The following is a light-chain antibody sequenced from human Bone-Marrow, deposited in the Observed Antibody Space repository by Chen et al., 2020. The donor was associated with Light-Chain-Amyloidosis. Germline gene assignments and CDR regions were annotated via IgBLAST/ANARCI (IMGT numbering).Light chain of an antibody. CDR1: NILSTS. CDR2: DDS. CDR3: QVWDRSSDRPV. J-gene: IGLJ3*02. V-gene: IGLV3-21*02. Sequence: SYVLIQPSSVSVAPGQMATIACGGNNILSTSVHWYQQTPGQAPLLVVYDDSDRPSGIPERLSGSNSGNTATLTISRVEAGDEADYYCQVWDRSSDRPVFGGGTKLTVL.